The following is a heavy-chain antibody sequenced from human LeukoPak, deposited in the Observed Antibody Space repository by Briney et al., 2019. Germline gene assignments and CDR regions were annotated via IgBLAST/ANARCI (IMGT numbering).Heavy chain of an antibody. D-gene: IGHD4-17*01. CDR1: GFTLSSNY. J-gene: IGHJ6*02. CDR3: ARDTVTTTFNYYYGMDV. CDR2: IYSGGST. Sequence: GGSLRLSCSASGFTLSSNYMSWVRPAPGEGLELGSVIYSGGSTYYADSVKGRFTISRDNSKNTLYLQMNSLRAEDTAVYYCARDTVTTTFNYYYGMDVWGQGTTVTVSS. V-gene: IGHV3-53*01.